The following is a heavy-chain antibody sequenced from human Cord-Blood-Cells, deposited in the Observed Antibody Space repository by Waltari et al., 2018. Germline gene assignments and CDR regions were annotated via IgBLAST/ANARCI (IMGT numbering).Heavy chain of an antibody. D-gene: IGHD6-13*01. CDR3: ARAGPLGSSSFDY. J-gene: IGHJ4*02. V-gene: IGHV4-31*03. Sequence: QVQLQESGPGLVKPSQTLSLPCTVSGGSISSGGYYWSGLRQHPGKGLEWIGYIYYSGSTYYNPSLKSRVTISVDTSKNQFSLKLSSVTAADTAVYYCARAGPLGSSSFDYWGQGTLVTVSS. CDR1: GGSISSGGYY. CDR2: IYYSGST.